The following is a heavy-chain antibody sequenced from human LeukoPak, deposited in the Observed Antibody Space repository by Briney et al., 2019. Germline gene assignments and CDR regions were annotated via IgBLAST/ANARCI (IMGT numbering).Heavy chain of an antibody. CDR1: GYSISSGYY. V-gene: IGHV4-38-2*02. J-gene: IGHJ5*02. D-gene: IGHD5-12*01. CDR2: IYHSGST. CDR3: ARELQWLRLSWFDP. Sequence: PSETLSLTCTVSGYSISSGYYWGWIRQPPGKGLEWIGSIYHSGSTYYNPSLKSRVTISVDTSKNQFSLKLSSVTAADTAVYYCARELQWLRLSWFDPWGQGTLVTVSS.